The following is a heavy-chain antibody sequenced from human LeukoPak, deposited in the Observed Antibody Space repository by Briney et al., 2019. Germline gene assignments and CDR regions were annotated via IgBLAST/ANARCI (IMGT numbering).Heavy chain of an antibody. Sequence: ASVNVSFKASGYTFTGYHMHWVRQAPGQGLEWMGWINPNSGGTNYAQKFQGRVTMTRDTSISTAYMELSRLRSDDTAVYYCARDWEGLGEYWYFDLWGRGTLVTVSS. CDR2: INPNSGGT. CDR3: ARDWEGLGEYWYFDL. CDR1: GYTFTGYH. J-gene: IGHJ2*01. V-gene: IGHV1-2*02. D-gene: IGHD1-26*01.